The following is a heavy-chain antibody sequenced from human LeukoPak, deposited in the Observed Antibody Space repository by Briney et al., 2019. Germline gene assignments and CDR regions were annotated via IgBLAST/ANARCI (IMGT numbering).Heavy chain of an antibody. CDR2: ISGSGGST. CDR3: ARGTVFGVKYYFDY. D-gene: IGHD3-3*01. V-gene: IGHV3-23*01. CDR1: GFIFNKHA. Sequence: GGSLRLSCVASGFIFNKHAMSWVRQAPGKGLEWVSAISGSGGSTYYADSVKGRFTISRDNSKNTLYLQMNSLRAEDTAVYYCARGTVFGVKYYFDYWGQGTLVTVSS. J-gene: IGHJ4*02.